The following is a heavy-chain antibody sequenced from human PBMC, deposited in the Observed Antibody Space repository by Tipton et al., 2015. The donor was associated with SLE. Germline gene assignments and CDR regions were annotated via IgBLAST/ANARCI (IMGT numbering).Heavy chain of an antibody. J-gene: IGHJ4*01. V-gene: IGHV1-3*04. CDR2: INTDNGNT. D-gene: IGHD3-3*01. Sequence: QLVQSGAEVKKPGASVKVSCRASGFTFTNYAIHWVRQDPGQRLEWVGWINTDNGNTKYSHRLQGRITIARDTSANTVYMELSSLRSEDTAVYYCARENDNFWSGYDYWCRGTLVTVSS. CDR1: GFTFTNYA. CDR3: ARENDNFWSGYDY.